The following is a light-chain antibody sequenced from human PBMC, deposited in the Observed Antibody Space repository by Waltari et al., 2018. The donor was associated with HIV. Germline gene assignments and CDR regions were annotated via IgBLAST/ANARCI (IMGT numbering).Light chain of an antibody. CDR1: STDIGFYNL. CDR2: EVH. CDR3: SSYVNTDTLI. Sequence: HSALTQPASVSGSPGQSITISCTGSSTDIGFYNLVSWDQQHPGKAPRLIIYEVHSRPAVVPDRFSGSKSGNTASLTISMLQADDEADYYCSSYVNTDTLIFGGGTKLTVL. V-gene: IGLV2-14*01. J-gene: IGLJ2*01.